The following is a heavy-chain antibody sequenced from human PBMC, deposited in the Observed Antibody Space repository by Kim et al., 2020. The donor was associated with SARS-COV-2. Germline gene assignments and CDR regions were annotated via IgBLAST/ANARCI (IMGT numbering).Heavy chain of an antibody. V-gene: IGHV4-31*03. Sequence: SETLSLTCTVSGGSISSNGYYWSWIRQHPGKGLEWIGKGLEWIGYIYYSGSSYYNPSLKSRLTISLDTSKNQFSLKLSSVTAADTAVYFCASGITGGAGYFDYWGQGTLVTVSS. CDR3: ASGITGGAGYFDY. CDR1: GGSISSNGYY. CDR2: IYYSGSS. J-gene: IGHJ4*02. D-gene: IGHD3-16*01.